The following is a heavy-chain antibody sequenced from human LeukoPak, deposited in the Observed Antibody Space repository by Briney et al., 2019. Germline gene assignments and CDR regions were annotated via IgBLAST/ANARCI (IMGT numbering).Heavy chain of an antibody. CDR2: ITWNRDNI. Sequence: GRSLTLSCTVSGFTFDDYDMLWVRHTPGKGLEWGAGITWNRDNIGYGGSVKGRFTISRDNVKNVLYLQMNSLRPEDTALYYCAKDLSSAITSALVLDVWGQGTTV. CDR1: GFTFDDYD. CDR3: AKDLSSAITSALVLDV. D-gene: IGHD3-22*01. J-gene: IGHJ6*02. V-gene: IGHV3-9*01.